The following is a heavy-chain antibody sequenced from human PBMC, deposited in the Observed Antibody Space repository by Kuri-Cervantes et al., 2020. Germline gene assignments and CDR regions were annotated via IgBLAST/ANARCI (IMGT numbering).Heavy chain of an antibody. V-gene: IGHV1-45*02. CDR1: GYTFTYRY. D-gene: IGHD4-17*01. CDR3: ARSYGDYPPHPFDY. CDR2: ITPFNGNT. J-gene: IGHJ4*02. Sequence: SVKVSCKASGYTFTYRYLHWVRQAPGLALEWMGWITPFNGNTNYAQKFQGRVTMTRDTSTSTVYMELSSLRSEDTAVYYCARSYGDYPPHPFDYWGQGTLVTVSS.